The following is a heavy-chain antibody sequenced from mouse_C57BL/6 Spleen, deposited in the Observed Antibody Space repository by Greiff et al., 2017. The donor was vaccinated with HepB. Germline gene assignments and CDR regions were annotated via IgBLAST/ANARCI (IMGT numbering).Heavy chain of an antibody. J-gene: IGHJ3*01. D-gene: IGHD2-4*01. CDR2: IDPSDSYT. V-gene: IGHV1-69*01. CDR1: GYTFTSYW. CDR3: ARGLGDYDVGAWFAY. Sequence: VQLQQPGAELVMPGASVKLSCKASGYTFTSYWMHWVKQRPGQGLEWIGEIDPSDSYTNYNQKFKGKSTLTVDKSSSTASMQLSSLTSEDSAVYSCARGLGDYDVGAWFAYWGQGTLVTVSA.